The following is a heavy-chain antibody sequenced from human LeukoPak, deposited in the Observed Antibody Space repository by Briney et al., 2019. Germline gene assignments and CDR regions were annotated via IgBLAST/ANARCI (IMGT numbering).Heavy chain of an antibody. Sequence: PGGSLRLSCAASGFTVSSNYMSWVRQAPGKGLEWVSVIYSGGSTYYADSVKGRFTTSRHNSKNTLYLQMNSLRAEDTAVYYCARYVRIFGMVSYFDYWGQGTLVTVSP. CDR3: ARYVRIFGMVSYFDY. CDR2: IYSGGST. J-gene: IGHJ4*02. D-gene: IGHD3-3*01. V-gene: IGHV3-53*04. CDR1: GFTVSSNY.